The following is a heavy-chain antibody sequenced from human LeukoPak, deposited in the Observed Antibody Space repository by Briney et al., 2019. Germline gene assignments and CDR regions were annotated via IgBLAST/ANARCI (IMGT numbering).Heavy chain of an antibody. CDR1: GFSFRDYG. Sequence: GGSLRLSCAASGFSFRDYGMLWVRQAPGKGLEWVAAIWYDGTLKYYGDSVKGRFTISRDNAKNSLYLQMNSLRAEDTAVYYCARGGCTNGVCYTEGYYYYMDVWGKGTTVTVSS. D-gene: IGHD2-8*01. J-gene: IGHJ6*03. CDR3: ARGGCTNGVCYTEGYYYYMDV. CDR2: IWYDGTLK. V-gene: IGHV3-33*01.